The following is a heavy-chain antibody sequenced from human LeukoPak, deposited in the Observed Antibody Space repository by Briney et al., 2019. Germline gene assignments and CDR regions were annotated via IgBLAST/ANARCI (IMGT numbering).Heavy chain of an antibody. CDR1: GFTFSSYS. V-gene: IGHV3-21*01. D-gene: IGHD2-15*01. Sequence: KTGRSLRLSCAASGFTFSSYSMNWVRQAPGKGLEWVSSISSSSSYIYYADSVKGRFAISRDNAKNSLYLQMNSLRAEDTAVYYCARDQDRGSLGYYYGMDVWGQGTTVTVSS. CDR3: ARDQDRGSLGYYYGMDV. CDR2: ISSSSSYI. J-gene: IGHJ6*02.